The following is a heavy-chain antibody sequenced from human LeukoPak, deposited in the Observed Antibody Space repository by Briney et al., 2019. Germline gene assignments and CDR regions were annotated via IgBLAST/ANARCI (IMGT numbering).Heavy chain of an antibody. CDR2: IKADGSKT. CDR3: ARDLGGSGNLYFDY. Sequence: GGSLRLSCVVSGFTFNDYWMTWVRQTPGKGLGWVAVIKADGSKTYYVDSVKGRFSISRDNAKKSLFLQMNSLRAEDTAVYYCARDLGGSGNLYFDYWGQGTLVTVSS. J-gene: IGHJ4*02. V-gene: IGHV3-7*01. D-gene: IGHD3-10*01. CDR1: GFTFNDYW.